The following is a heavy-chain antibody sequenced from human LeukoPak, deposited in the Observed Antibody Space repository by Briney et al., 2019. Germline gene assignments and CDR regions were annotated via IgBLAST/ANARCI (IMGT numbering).Heavy chain of an antibody. CDR2: ISAYNGNT. D-gene: IGHD2-2*02. J-gene: IGHJ5*02. V-gene: IGHV1-18*01. CDR3: VISFPGYTSSPNWFDP. CDR1: GYTFTSYG. Sequence: VASVKVSCKASGYTFTSYGFSWVRQAPGQGLERMGWISAYNGNTDYAQKLQGRVTMTTDTSTSTAYMELRSLRSDDTALYYCVISFPGYTSSPNWFDPWGQGTLVTVSS.